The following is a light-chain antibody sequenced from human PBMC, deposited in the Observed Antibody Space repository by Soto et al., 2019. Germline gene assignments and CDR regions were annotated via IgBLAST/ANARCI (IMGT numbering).Light chain of an antibody. CDR2: AAS. J-gene: IGKJ4*01. Sequence: DIQMTQSPSSVSAFVGDRVTITCRASQGITSCLAWYQQKPGKAADLLVYAASSLQSRVPSRFSGSGSGTDVTLTISSLQPEDSGTYYCQQAASFPLIFGGGTKVEIK. V-gene: IGKV1-12*01. CDR3: QQAASFPLI. CDR1: QGITSC.